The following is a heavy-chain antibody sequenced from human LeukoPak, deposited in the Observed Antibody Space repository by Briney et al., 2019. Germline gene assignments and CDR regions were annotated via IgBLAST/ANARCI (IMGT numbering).Heavy chain of an antibody. CDR1: GYTFTGYY. D-gene: IGHD3-22*01. Sequence: ASVKVSCKASGYTFTGYYMHWVRQAPGQGLEWMGGIIPIFGTANYAQKFQGRVTITADESTSTAYMELSSLRSEDTAVYYCARDRAPGSGYRYSFDYWGQGTLVTVSS. CDR2: IIPIFGTA. J-gene: IGHJ4*02. V-gene: IGHV1-69*13. CDR3: ARDRAPGSGYRYSFDY.